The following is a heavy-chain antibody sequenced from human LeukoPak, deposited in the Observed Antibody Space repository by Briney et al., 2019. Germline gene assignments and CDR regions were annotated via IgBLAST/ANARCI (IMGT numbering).Heavy chain of an antibody. CDR3: ARVSPLRGYSYGYSDALDAFDI. Sequence: ASVKVSCKASGGTFSSYAISWVRQAPGQGLEWMGIINPSGGSTSYAQKFQGRVTMTRDTSTSTVYMELSSLRSEDTAVYYCARVSPLRGYSYGYSDALDAFDIWGQGTTVTVSS. CDR2: INPSGGST. J-gene: IGHJ3*02. V-gene: IGHV1-46*01. D-gene: IGHD5-18*01. CDR1: GGTFSSYA.